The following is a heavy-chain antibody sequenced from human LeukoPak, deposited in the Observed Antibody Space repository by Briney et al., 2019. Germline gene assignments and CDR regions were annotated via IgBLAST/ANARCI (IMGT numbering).Heavy chain of an antibody. D-gene: IGHD1-26*01. V-gene: IGHV5-51*01. CDR1: GYSFTSYW. Sequence: GESLKISCKGSGYSFTSYWIGWVRQMPGKGLEWMGIIYPGDCATRYSPSFQGQSTFSAAKSISTSSLQWAMLTASDPAMYYCSKLKGSYFLDYWGQGTLVTVSS. J-gene: IGHJ4*02. CDR3: SKLKGSYFLDY. CDR2: IYPGDCAT.